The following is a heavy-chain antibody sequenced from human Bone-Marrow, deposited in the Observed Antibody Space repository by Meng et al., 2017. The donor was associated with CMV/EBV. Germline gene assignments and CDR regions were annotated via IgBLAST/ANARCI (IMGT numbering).Heavy chain of an antibody. J-gene: IGHJ4*02. CDR2: IYYSGST. V-gene: IGHV4-38-2*02. Sequence: GSLRLSCTVSGYSISSGYYWGWIRQPPGKGLEWIGSIYYSGSTYYNPSLTSRVTMSVDRSKNHFSLKLNSVTAADTAVYYCARHTSAWYRPGYYFDYWGQGTLVTVSS. CDR3: ARHTSAWYRPGYYFDY. CDR1: GYSISSGYY. D-gene: IGHD6-13*01.